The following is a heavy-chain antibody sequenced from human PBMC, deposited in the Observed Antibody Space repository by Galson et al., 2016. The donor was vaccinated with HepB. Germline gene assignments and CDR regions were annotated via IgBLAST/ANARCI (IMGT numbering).Heavy chain of an antibody. CDR3: AKDVGGARGSRGWSWGASYDYYYYGMDV. Sequence: SLRLSCAASGFTFSSYGMHWVRQAPGTGLEWVAVISSAGSNTYYADSVKGRFTTSRDNPKNTLYLQMSSLRPEDTAVYYCAKDVGGARGSRGWSWGASYDYYYYGMDVWGQGTTVTVSS. J-gene: IGHJ6*02. CDR1: GFTFSSYG. V-gene: IGHV3-30*18. CDR2: ISSAGSNT. D-gene: IGHD6-19*01.